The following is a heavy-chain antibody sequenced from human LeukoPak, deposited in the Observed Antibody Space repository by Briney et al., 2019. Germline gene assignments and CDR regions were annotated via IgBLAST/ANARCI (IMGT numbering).Heavy chain of an antibody. CDR3: ARFSCSSTSCYRFDY. D-gene: IGHD2-2*01. V-gene: IGHV4-38-2*01. CDR2: IYHSGST. CDR1: GYSISSGYY. Sequence: SETLSLTCAVSGYSISSGYYWGWIRQPPGKELEWIGSIYHSGSTYYNPSLKSRVTISVDTSKNQFSLKLSSVTAADTAVYYCARFSCSSTSCYRFDYWGQGTLVTVSS. J-gene: IGHJ4*02.